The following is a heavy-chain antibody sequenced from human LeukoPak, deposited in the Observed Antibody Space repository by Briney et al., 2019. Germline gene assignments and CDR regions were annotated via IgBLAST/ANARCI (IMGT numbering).Heavy chain of an antibody. CDR3: ARHKDYYYSYMDV. J-gene: IGHJ6*03. CDR2: IYYSGST. V-gene: IGHV4-39*01. Sequence: SETLSLTCTVSGDSISSSSYYWGWIRQPPGKGLEWIGTIYYSGSTYYNPSLTSRVTISVDTSKNQFSLKLSSVTAADTAVYYCARHKDYYYSYMDVWGKGTTVTISS. CDR1: GDSISSSSYY.